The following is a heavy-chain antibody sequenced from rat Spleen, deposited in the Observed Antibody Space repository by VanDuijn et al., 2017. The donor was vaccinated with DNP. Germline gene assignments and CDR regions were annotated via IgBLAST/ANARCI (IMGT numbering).Heavy chain of an antibody. CDR2: ISTSGGST. CDR3: ARQTGAY. CDR1: GFTFSNYD. J-gene: IGHJ3*01. Sequence: EVQLVESGGGLVQPGRSLKLSCAASGFTFSNYDMAWVRQAPTKGLEWVASISTSGGSTYYRDSVKGRFTVSRDNAKSTLYLQMDSLRSEDTATYYCARQTGAYWGQGTLVTVSS. D-gene: IGHD1-4*01. V-gene: IGHV5-25*01.